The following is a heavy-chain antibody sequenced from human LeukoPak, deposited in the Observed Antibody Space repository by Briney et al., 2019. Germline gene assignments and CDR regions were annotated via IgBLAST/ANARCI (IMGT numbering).Heavy chain of an antibody. Sequence: PGGSLRLSCAASGFTFSSYGMSWVRQAPGKGLEWVSGISGNGGTIHYADSVKGRFTISRDNSKNTLHLQMNSLRAEDTAVYYCAKVPIYGSGSAPGYYFGYWGQGTLVTVSS. CDR2: ISGNGGTI. J-gene: IGHJ4*02. V-gene: IGHV3-23*01. CDR1: GFTFSSYG. CDR3: AKVPIYGSGSAPGYYFGY. D-gene: IGHD3-10*01.